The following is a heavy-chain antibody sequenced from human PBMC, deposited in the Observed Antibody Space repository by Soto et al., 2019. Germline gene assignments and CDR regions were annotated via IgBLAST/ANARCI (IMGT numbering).Heavy chain of an antibody. Sequence: QVQLQESGPGLVKPSQTLSLTCAVSGGSISSGGAYYWSWVRQSPGKGREWIGYIHYSGSTYYNSSLKSRVTMSVDTAKNQYSLKVSSVTAADTAVYYCARSPTGLGTFDYWGQGTLVTVSS. CDR1: GGSISSGGAYY. V-gene: IGHV4-30-4*01. CDR3: ARSPTGLGTFDY. J-gene: IGHJ4*02. D-gene: IGHD3-10*01. CDR2: IHYSGST.